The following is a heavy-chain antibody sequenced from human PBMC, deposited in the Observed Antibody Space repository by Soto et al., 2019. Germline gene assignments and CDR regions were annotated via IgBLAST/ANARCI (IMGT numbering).Heavy chain of an antibody. CDR2: ISYDGSHK. D-gene: IGHD2-2*01. CDR1: GFSLSDYG. Sequence: VESGGGVIQPGGSLKLSCAASGFSLSDYGMHWVRQAPGKGLEWVAVISYDGSHKDHADSVKGRFTVSRDNARDKLYLEMNSLRPEDSAVYFCARKGWRKNCTTTKCYDLQLWGQGTLVTVSS. J-gene: IGHJ1*01. V-gene: IGHV3-30*03. CDR3: ARKGWRKNCTTTKCYDLQL.